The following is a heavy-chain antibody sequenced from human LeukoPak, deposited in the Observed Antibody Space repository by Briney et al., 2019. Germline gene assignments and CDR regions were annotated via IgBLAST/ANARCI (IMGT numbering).Heavy chain of an antibody. Sequence: PGGSLRLSCAASGFTFSSYGMHWVRQAPGKGLEWVAFIRYDGSNKYYADSVKGRFTISRDNSKNTLYLQMNSLRAEDTAVYYCAKSGTTNFQNGVYYYYMDVWGKGTTVTISS. CDR2: IRYDGSNK. D-gene: IGHD1-1*01. V-gene: IGHV3-30*02. CDR3: AKSGTTNFQNGVYYYYMDV. CDR1: GFTFSSYG. J-gene: IGHJ6*03.